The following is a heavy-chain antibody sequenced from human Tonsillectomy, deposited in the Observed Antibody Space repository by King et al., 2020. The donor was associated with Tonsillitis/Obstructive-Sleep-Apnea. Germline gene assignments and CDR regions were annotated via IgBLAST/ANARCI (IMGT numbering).Heavy chain of an antibody. J-gene: IGHJ6*03. Sequence: VTLKESGPVLVKPTETLTLTCTVSGFSLSNARMGVSWIRQPPGKALEWLAHIFSNDEKSYSTSLKSRLTISKDTSKSQVVLTMTNMDPVDTATYYCARIVWGRNGSGSYYPYYYYMDVWGKGTTVTVSS. CDR3: ARIVWGRNGSGSYYPYYYYMDV. CDR1: GFSLSNARMG. D-gene: IGHD3-10*01. CDR2: IFSNDEK. V-gene: IGHV2-26*01.